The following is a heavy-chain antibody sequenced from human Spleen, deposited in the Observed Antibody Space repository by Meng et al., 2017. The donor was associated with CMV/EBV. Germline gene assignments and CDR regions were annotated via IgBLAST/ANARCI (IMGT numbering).Heavy chain of an antibody. J-gene: IGHJ4*02. D-gene: IGHD4-11*01. CDR3: GRVPSGDYSNPLDY. Sequence: ASVKVSCKASGYTFTAHYFHWVRQAPGQGLEWMGWIHPHRGDTNYAQQFQGRVTLTRDTSINTGYMELTRLTSDDTAVYYCGRVPSGDYSNPLDYWGQGTLVTVSS. CDR2: IHPHRGDT. V-gene: IGHV1-2*02. CDR1: GYTFTAHY.